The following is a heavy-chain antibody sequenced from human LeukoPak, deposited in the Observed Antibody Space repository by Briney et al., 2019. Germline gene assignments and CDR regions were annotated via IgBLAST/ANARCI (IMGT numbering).Heavy chain of an antibody. CDR2: ISSSSSTI. CDR1: GFTFSSYS. D-gene: IGHD3-10*01. J-gene: IGHJ4*02. CDR3: ARDLASYGSGSTYFDY. V-gene: IGHV3-48*01. Sequence: PGGSLRLSCAASGFTFSSYSMNWVRQAPGKGPEWVSYISSSSSTIYYADSVKGRFTISRDNAKNSLYLQMNSLRAEDTAVYCCARDLASYGSGSTYFDYWGQGTLVTVSS.